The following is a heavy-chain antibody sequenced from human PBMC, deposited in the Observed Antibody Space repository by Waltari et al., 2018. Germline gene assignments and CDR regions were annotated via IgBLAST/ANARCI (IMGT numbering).Heavy chain of an antibody. CDR1: GGSFSGYY. V-gene: IGHV4-34*01. CDR2: ISHSGST. CDR3: ARGTRGMGTTFGGVTDY. D-gene: IGHD3-16*01. J-gene: IGHJ4*02. Sequence: QVQLQQWGAGLWKPSETLSLTCAVYGGSFSGYYWSWIRQPPGKGLEWIGEISHSGSTNSNPSLKSRVTISVDTSKNQFSRKLSSVTAADTAVYYCARGTRGMGTTFGGVTDYWGQGTLVTVSS.